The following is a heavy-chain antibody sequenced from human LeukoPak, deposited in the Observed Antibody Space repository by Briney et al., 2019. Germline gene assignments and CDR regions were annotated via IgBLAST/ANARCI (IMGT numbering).Heavy chain of an antibody. CDR2: ISSSSSTI. CDR1: GFTFSSIS. V-gene: IGHV3-48*01. Sequence: GSLTCTCAGSGFTFSSISMKRFRPAQGHGREGVLYISSSSSTIYYADSVKGRFTISRDNAKNSLYLQMDSLRAEDTAVYYCARDHVYYYYYMDVWGKGTTVTVSS. J-gene: IGHJ6*03. CDR3: ARDHVYYYYYMDV.